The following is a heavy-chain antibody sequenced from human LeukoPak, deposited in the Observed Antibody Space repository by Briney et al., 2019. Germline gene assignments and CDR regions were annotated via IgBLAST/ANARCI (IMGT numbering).Heavy chain of an antibody. V-gene: IGHV3-23*01. Sequence: GGSLRLSCAASEFTFSKIGMTWLRQAPGKGLEWVSTISASGQTTFYADSVRGRFIISRDNSRNTLYLQMNSLSSADTAVYYCARAPTRPTLIVLGLYFDYWGQGSLVTVSS. D-gene: IGHD3-22*01. J-gene: IGHJ4*02. CDR2: ISASGQTT. CDR3: ARAPTRPTLIVLGLYFDY. CDR1: EFTFSKIG.